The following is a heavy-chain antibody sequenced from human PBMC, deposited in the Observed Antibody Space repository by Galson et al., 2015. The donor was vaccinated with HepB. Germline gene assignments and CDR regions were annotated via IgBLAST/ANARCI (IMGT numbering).Heavy chain of an antibody. Sequence: SVKVSCKASGYTFTSYAMNWVRQAPGQGLEWMGWINTNTGNPTYAQGFTGRFVFSLDTSVSTAYLQISSLKAEDTAVYYCARDYYGSGSYWFDPWGQGTLVTVSS. V-gene: IGHV7-4-1*02. CDR1: GYTFTSYA. CDR2: INTNTGNP. D-gene: IGHD3-10*01. CDR3: ARDYYGSGSYWFDP. J-gene: IGHJ5*02.